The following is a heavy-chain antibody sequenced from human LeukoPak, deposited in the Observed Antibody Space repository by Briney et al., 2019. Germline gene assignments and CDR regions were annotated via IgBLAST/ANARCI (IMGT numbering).Heavy chain of an antibody. CDR1: GYTFTSYD. D-gene: IGHD4-17*01. CDR2: MNPNSGNT. J-gene: IGHJ5*02. CDR3: ARGPINYGDYVLIWFDP. Sequence: ASVKVSCKASGYTFTSYDINWVRQATGQGLEWMGWMNPNSGNTGYAQKFQGRVTMTRNTSISTAYMELSSLRSEDTAVYYCARGPINYGDYVLIWFDPWGQGTLVIVSS. V-gene: IGHV1-8*01.